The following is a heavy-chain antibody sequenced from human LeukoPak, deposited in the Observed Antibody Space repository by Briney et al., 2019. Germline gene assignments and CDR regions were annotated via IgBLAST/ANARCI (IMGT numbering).Heavy chain of an antibody. CDR3: SLSMVRGVIVY. Sequence: VWALRLSCAASGFTFDDYAMHWVRQAPGKGLEWVSGISWNSGSIGYADSVKGRFTISRDNAKNSLYLQMNSLRAEDTALYYCSLSMVRGVIVYWGQGTLVTVSS. CDR2: ISWNSGSI. J-gene: IGHJ4*02. V-gene: IGHV3-9*01. D-gene: IGHD3-10*01. CDR1: GFTFDDYA.